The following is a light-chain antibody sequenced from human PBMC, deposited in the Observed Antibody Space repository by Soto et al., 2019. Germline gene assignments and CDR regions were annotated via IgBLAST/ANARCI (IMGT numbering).Light chain of an antibody. CDR1: QSISNH. V-gene: IGKV1-39*01. CDR3: QQSYSSPPT. J-gene: IGKJ1*01. Sequence: DIHMTQPKPSLSASVEDRVIITCRASQSISNHLNWYQQKPGKAPKLLIFAASSLQSGVPSRFSGSRSGPDFTLTISSLQPEDFATYYCQQSYSSPPTFGQGTKVDI. CDR2: AAS.